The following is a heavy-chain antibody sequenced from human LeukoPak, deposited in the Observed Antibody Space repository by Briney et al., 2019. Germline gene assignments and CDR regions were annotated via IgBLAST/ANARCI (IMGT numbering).Heavy chain of an antibody. CDR3: AAGVGWLIDY. V-gene: IGHV3-7*03. Sequence: GVSLRLSCAASGFTFSSYWMSWVRQAPGKGLEWVANIEGDGSERNYMDSVKGRFTISRDNAKNSLHLQMNRLRAEDTAVYYCAAGVGWLIDYWGQGTLVTVSS. CDR1: GFTFSSYW. J-gene: IGHJ4*02. D-gene: IGHD6-19*01. CDR2: IEGDGSER.